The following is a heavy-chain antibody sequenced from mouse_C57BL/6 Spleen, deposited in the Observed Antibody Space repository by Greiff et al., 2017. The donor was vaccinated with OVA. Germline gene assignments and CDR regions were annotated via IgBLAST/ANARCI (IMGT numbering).Heavy chain of an antibody. CDR3: ARQNDGYYDY. Sequence: DVKLVESGGDLVKPGGSLKLSCAASGFTFSSYGMSWVRQTPDKRLEWVATISSGGSYTYYPDSVKGRFTISRDNAKNTLYLQMSSLKSEDTAMYYCARQNDGYYDYWGQGTTLTVSS. J-gene: IGHJ2*01. CDR2: ISSGGSYT. D-gene: IGHD2-3*01. CDR1: GFTFSSYG. V-gene: IGHV5-6*02.